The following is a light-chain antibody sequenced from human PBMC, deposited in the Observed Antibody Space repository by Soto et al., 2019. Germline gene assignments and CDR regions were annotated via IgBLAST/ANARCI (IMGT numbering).Light chain of an antibody. CDR3: SSYTSSSTHVV. Sequence: QSGLTQPASVSGSPGQSITISCTGTSSDVGGYNYVSWYQQHPGKAPKLMIYDVSNRPSGVSNRFSGSKSGNTASLTISGLQAEYEAEYYCSSYTSSSTHVVFGGGTQLTVL. CDR1: SSDVGGYNY. J-gene: IGLJ2*01. CDR2: DVS. V-gene: IGLV2-14*01.